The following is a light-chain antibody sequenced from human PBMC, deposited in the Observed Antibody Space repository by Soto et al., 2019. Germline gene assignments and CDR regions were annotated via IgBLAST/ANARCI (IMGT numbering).Light chain of an antibody. V-gene: IGKV3-15*01. Sequence: EIVMTQSPATLSVSPGERATLSCRASQNIDNNLAWYQQKLRQTPRLLIYGASTRATGAPARFSGSGSGTDFTLTISSLQSEDFAVYYCQQYYYWPANSFGQGTKLEIK. J-gene: IGKJ2*03. CDR3: QQYYYWPANS. CDR1: QNIDNN. CDR2: GAS.